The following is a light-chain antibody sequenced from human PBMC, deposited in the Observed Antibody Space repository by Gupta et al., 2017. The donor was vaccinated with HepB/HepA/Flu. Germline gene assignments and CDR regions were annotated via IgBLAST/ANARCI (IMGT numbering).Light chain of an antibody. J-gene: IGKJ5*01. Sequence: EIVLTQSPATLSLSPGERATLSCRASQSVSSYLAWYQQKPGQAPRLLIYDASNRATGIPARFSGSGDGTDFTLTISSLEPEDFAVYYCQQRSNWPREVTFGQGTRLEIK. V-gene: IGKV3-11*01. CDR1: QSVSSY. CDR3: QQRSNWPREVT. CDR2: DAS.